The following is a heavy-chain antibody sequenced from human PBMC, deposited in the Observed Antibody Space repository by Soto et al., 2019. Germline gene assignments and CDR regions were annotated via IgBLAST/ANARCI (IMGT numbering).Heavy chain of an antibody. V-gene: IGHV3-9*01. CDR2: ISWNSGSI. CDR1: GFTFDDYA. CDR3: AKDMGPYSGSYYYYYYGMDV. J-gene: IGHJ6*02. D-gene: IGHD1-26*01. Sequence: PRGSLRLSCAASGFTFDDYAMHWVRQAPGKGLEWVSGISWNSGSIGYADSVKGRFTISRDNAKNSLYLQMNSLRAEDTALYYCAKDMGPYSGSYYYYYYGMDVWGQGTTVTVSS.